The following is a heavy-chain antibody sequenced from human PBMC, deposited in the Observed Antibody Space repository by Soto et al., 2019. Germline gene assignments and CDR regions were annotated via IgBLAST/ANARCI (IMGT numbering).Heavy chain of an antibody. CDR2: IWYDGSNK. Sequence: GGSLRLSCAASGFTFSSYGMHWVRQAPGKGLEWVAVIWYDGSNKYYADSVKGRFTISRDNSKSTLYLQMNSLRAEDTAVYYCARKSKMATIDYWGQGTLVTVSS. V-gene: IGHV3-33*01. D-gene: IGHD5-12*01. J-gene: IGHJ4*02. CDR3: ARKSKMATIDY. CDR1: GFTFSSYG.